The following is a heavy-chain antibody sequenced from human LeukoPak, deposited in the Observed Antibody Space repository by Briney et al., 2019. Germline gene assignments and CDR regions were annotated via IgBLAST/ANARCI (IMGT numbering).Heavy chain of an antibody. CDR3: ASATSAAAGNRVLDY. CDR1: GFSFSEYS. D-gene: IGHD6-13*01. CDR2: ITSRSAFT. J-gene: IGHJ4*02. V-gene: IGHV3-48*01. Sequence: GGSLRLSCVGSGFSFSEYSMNWVRQSPGKGLEWISYITSRSAFTYFAGSVKGRFTISRDDARNSLYLQMNSLRAEDTAVYYCASATSAAAGNRVLDYWGQGTLVTVSS.